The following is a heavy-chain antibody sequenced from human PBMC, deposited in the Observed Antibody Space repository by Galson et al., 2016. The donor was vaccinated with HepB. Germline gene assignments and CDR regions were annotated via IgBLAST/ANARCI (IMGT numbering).Heavy chain of an antibody. V-gene: IGHV4-39*01. D-gene: IGHD4-11*01. CDR3: ASSLDYMLMIDY. CDR2: MYYSGST. Sequence: SETLSLTCGVSGGSISSSSYSWGWIRQPPGKGLEWIGNMYYSGSTYYNPSLKSRVTISVDTSKNQFSLKLSSVTAADTAVYYCASSLDYMLMIDYWGQGTLVTVSA. CDR1: GGSISSSSYS. J-gene: IGHJ4*02.